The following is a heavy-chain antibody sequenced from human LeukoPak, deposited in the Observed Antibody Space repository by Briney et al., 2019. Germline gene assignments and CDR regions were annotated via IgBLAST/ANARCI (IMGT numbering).Heavy chain of an antibody. Sequence: PGGSLRLSCAASGFTVSSNYMGWVRQAPGKGLEWVSVIYSGGSTYYADSVKGRFAISRDNSKNTLYLQMNSLRAEDTAVYYCARAGIAAVFDYWGQGTLVTVSS. J-gene: IGHJ4*02. CDR3: ARAGIAAVFDY. CDR1: GFTVSSNY. D-gene: IGHD6-13*01. CDR2: IYSGGST. V-gene: IGHV3-53*01.